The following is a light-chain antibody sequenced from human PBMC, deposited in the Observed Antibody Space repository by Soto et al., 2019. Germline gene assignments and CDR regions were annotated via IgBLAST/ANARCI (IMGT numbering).Light chain of an antibody. CDR2: EVS. J-gene: IGLJ1*01. Sequence: QSALTQPASVSGSPGQSITISCTGTSSDVGSYNLVSWYQQHPGKAPKLMIYEVSKRPSGVSNRFSGSKSGNTASLTISGLQAEDDADYYCSSYAGSSTFVFGTGTKVTV. V-gene: IGLV2-23*02. CDR1: SSDVGSYNL. CDR3: SSYAGSSTFV.